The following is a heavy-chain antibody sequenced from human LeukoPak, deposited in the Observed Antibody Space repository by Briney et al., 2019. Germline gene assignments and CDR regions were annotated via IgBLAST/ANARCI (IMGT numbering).Heavy chain of an antibody. CDR2: IYTSGST. CDR1: GGSISSGSYY. V-gene: IGHV4-61*02. CDR3: ARVYSSGWYYFDY. D-gene: IGHD6-19*01. Sequence: SETLSLTCTVSGGSISSGSYYWSWIRQPAGKGLEWIGRIYTSGSTNYNPSLKSRVTISVDTSKNQFSLKLSSVTAADTAVYYCARVYSSGWYYFDYWGQGTLVTVSS. J-gene: IGHJ4*02.